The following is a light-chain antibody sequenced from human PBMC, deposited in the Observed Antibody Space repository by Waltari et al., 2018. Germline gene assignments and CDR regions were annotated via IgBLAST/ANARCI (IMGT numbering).Light chain of an antibody. V-gene: IGLV2-14*01. J-gene: IGLJ2*01. CDR3: SSQSSKNVVL. Sequence: QSALTQPASVSGSPGQSVTIFCTGTSNDVGGYNSVSWYQEHPGQAPRVIIYDVSDRPSVVSQCLSGSNAGNTASLTISGLHAEDESDYYCSSQSSKNVVLFGGGTKLTVL. CDR1: SNDVGGYNS. CDR2: DVS.